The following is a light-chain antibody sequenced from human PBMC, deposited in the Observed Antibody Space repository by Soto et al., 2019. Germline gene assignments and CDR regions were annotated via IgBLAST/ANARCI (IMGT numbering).Light chain of an antibody. V-gene: IGLV2-14*01. CDR2: AVN. Sequence: QSALTQPASVSGSPGQSITISCTGTSSDVGGYNYVSWFQQHPAKAPKLMIYAVNIRPSGVSNRFSGSKSGNTASLTISGLQAEDEADYYCSSYTSSSTYVFGTGTKVTVL. CDR1: SSDVGGYNY. J-gene: IGLJ1*01. CDR3: SSYTSSSTYV.